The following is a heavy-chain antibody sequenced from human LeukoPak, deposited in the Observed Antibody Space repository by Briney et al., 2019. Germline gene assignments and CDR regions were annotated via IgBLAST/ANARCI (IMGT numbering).Heavy chain of an antibody. Sequence: PGGSLRLSCAASGFTFSDYYMSWIRKAPGKGLEWVSYISSSSSYTNYADSVKGRFTISRDNAKNSLYLQMNSLRAEDTAVYYCARDRVGYCSSTSCYYFDYWGQGTLVTVSS. CDR1: GFTFSDYY. J-gene: IGHJ4*02. V-gene: IGHV3-11*05. CDR3: ARDRVGYCSSTSCYYFDY. CDR2: ISSSSSYT. D-gene: IGHD2-2*01.